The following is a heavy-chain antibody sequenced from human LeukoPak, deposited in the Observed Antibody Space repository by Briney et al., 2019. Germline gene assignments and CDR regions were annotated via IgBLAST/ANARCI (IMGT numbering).Heavy chain of an antibody. CDR2: ISAYNGNT. J-gene: IGHJ6*02. CDR3: ARDFYSSSWYGGDYYYGMDV. CDR1: GYTFTSYG. Sequence: ASVKVSCKASGYTFTSYGISWVRQAPGQGLERMGGISAYNGNTNYAQKLQGRVTMTTDTSTSTAYMELRSLRSDDTAVYYCARDFYSSSWYGGDYYYGMDVWGQGTTVTVSS. V-gene: IGHV1-18*01. D-gene: IGHD6-13*01.